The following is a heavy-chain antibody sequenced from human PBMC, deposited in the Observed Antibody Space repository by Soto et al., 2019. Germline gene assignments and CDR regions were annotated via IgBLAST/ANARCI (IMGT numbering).Heavy chain of an antibody. D-gene: IGHD2-15*01. CDR2: ISGSGENT. CDR3: AKDIRLGGGACFDN. J-gene: IGHJ4*02. V-gene: IGHV3-23*01. Sequence: EVQLLDSGGGLVQPGGSLRLSCAASGFSFGNHAMSWVRQAPGKGLECISAISGSGENTYYTGSVKGRFTISRDNSKNTLYLQMNSLRAEDTAVYYCAKDIRLGGGACFDNRGQGMLVTVSS. CDR1: GFSFGNHA.